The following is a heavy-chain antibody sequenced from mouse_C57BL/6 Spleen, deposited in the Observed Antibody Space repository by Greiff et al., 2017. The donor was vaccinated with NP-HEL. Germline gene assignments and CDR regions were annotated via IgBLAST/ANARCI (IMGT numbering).Heavy chain of an antibody. CDR3: ARSRDYGYWYFDV. CDR1: GYTFTSYW. V-gene: IGHV1-64*01. D-gene: IGHD2-4*01. J-gene: IGHJ1*03. CDR2: IHPNSGST. Sequence: VQLQQPGAELVKPGASVKLSCKASGYTFTSYWMHWVKQRPGQGLEWIGMIHPNSGSTNYNEKFKSKATLTVDKSSSTAYMQLSSLTSEDSAVYYCARSRDYGYWYFDVWGTGTTVTVSS.